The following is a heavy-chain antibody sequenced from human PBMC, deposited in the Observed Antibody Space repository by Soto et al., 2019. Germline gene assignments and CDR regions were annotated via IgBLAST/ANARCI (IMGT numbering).Heavy chain of an antibody. D-gene: IGHD3-10*01. CDR2: ITPFNGNT. CDR3: ARDLDGSGSYYTDV. V-gene: IGHV1-45*02. J-gene: IGHJ4*02. Sequence: SVKVSCKASGYTFTYRYLHWVRQAPGQALEWMGWITPFNGNTNYAQKFQDRVTITRDRSMSTAYMELRSLRSDDTAVYYCARDLDGSGSYYTDVWGQGTLVTVSS. CDR1: GYTFTYRY.